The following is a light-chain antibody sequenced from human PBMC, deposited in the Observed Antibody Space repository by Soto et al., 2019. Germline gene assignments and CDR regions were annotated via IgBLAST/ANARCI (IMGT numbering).Light chain of an antibody. CDR1: QKITSW. CDR2: KTS. J-gene: IGKJ3*01. CDR3: HQYSSYSQFT. V-gene: IGKV1-5*03. Sequence: DIQVTKSASSLYASVGDPVIITCRASQKITSWLACYQQKAGKAPKLIMFKTSTLESGVPSRLSGSGSGTEFTLTINSLQPDEFATYYCHQYSSYSQFTFGPGTKVHIK.